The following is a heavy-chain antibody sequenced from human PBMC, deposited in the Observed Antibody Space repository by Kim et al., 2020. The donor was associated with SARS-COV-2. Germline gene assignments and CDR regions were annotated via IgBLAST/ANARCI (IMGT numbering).Heavy chain of an antibody. CDR2: IYYRGST. D-gene: IGHD6-6*01. CDR3: ARGEAARPDFDY. J-gene: IGHJ4*02. Sequence: SETLSLTCTVSGGSISSGGYYWTWIRQHPGKGLEWIGYIYYRGSTSYNPSLKSRVNISGDTSKNQFSLKLSSVTAADTAVYYCARGEAARPDFDYWGQGT. CDR1: GGSISSGGYY. V-gene: IGHV4-31*03.